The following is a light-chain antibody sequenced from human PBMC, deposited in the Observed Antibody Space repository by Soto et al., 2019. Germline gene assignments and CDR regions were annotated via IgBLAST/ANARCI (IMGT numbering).Light chain of an antibody. Sequence: DIQMTQSPSILSASVGDRVTITCRASQSISSWLAWYQQKPGKAPQLLIYDSSTLEPGVPSRFRGSGSGTEFTLTINGLQPDDFATYYCQQYDGYSPQTFGQGTKVDIK. CDR2: DSS. J-gene: IGKJ1*01. CDR1: QSISSW. V-gene: IGKV1-5*01. CDR3: QQYDGYSPQT.